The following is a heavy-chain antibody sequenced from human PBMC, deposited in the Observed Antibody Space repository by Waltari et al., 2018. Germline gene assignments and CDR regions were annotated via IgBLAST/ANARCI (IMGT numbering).Heavy chain of an antibody. CDR1: GGSISSSNW. CDR3: ARLLPITIFGVVIKPDAFDI. D-gene: IGHD3-3*01. Sequence: QVQLQESGPGLVKPSGTLSLTCAVSGGSISSSNWWSWVRRPPGKGLEWIGEIYHSGSTNYNPSLKSRVTISVDKSKNQFSLKLSSVTAADTAVYYCARLLPITIFGVVIKPDAFDIWGQGTMVTVSS. V-gene: IGHV4-4*02. J-gene: IGHJ3*02. CDR2: IYHSGST.